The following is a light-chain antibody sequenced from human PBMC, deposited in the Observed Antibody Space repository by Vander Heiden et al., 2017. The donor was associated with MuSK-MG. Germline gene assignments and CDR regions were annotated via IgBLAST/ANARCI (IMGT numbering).Light chain of an antibody. J-gene: IGLJ3*02. CDR2: DVS. CDR3: SSYTSVYSLV. Sequence: QSALIQPASVSGSPGQSPTISCTGTTADVGGYNYVTWYQQHAGKAPRLLLYDVSERPSVVSSRFSGSKSGNTASLSISGLQAEDEALYYCSSYTSVYSLVFGGGTKVTVL. V-gene: IGLV2-14*03. CDR1: TADVGGYNY.